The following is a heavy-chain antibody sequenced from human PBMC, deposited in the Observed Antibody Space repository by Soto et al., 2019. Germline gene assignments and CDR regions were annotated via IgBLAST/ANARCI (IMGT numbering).Heavy chain of an antibody. J-gene: IGHJ6*02. CDR2: IYYSGSA. CDR1: GGSISSGPYY. Sequence: LCGGSISSGPYYWGWIRQPPGKGLEWIGFIYYSGSAYYNPSLKSRVTISIDTSKNQFSLKLTSVTAADTAVFYCARHGVDYGDYASYYYYGMDVWDRGTTVTVSS. CDR3: ARHGVDYGDYASYYYYGMDV. V-gene: IGHV4-39*01. D-gene: IGHD4-17*01.